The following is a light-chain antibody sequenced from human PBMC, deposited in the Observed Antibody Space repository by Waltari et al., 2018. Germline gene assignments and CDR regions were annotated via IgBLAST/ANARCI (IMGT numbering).Light chain of an antibody. CDR3: QSYDGTNWV. Sequence: NFMLTQPHSVSESPGKTVTISCSGSSGSIASNYVQWYQQRPGSAPNTVIYEDHQRPSGVPDRFSGSIDRSSNSASLTIAGLKTEDEADYYCQSYDGTNWVFGGGTKLTVL. CDR1: SGSIASNY. J-gene: IGLJ3*02. CDR2: EDH. V-gene: IGLV6-57*02.